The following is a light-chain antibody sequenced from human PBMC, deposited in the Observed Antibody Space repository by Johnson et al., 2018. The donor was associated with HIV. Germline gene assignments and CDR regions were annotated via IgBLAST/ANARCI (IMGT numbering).Light chain of an antibody. CDR3: ETWDSSLGGV. Sequence: QSVLTQPPSVSAAPGQKVTISCSGSSSNIGNNYVSWYQQLPGAAPKLLIFDNDKRPSGIPDRFSGSKSGTSATLGITGLQTGDEADYYCETWDSSLGGVFGTGTKVPVL. V-gene: IGLV1-51*01. CDR1: SSNIGNNY. CDR2: DND. J-gene: IGLJ1*01.